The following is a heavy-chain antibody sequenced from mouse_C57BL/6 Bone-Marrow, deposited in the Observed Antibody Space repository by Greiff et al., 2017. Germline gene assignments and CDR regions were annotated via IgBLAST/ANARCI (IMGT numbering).Heavy chain of an antibody. CDR1: GYTFTSYW. Sequence: QVQLQQPGAELVRPGSSVKLSCKASGYTFTSYWMHWVKQRPIQGLEWIGNIDPSDSETNYNQKFKDKATLTVDKSSSTAYMQLSSLTSEDSAVYYCARGGPYDYWGQGTLVTVSA. V-gene: IGHV1-52*01. CDR2: IDPSDSET. J-gene: IGHJ3*01. CDR3: ARGGPYDY. D-gene: IGHD2-3*01.